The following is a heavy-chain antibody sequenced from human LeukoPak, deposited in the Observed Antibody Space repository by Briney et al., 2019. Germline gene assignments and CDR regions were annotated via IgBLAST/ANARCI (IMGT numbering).Heavy chain of an antibody. J-gene: IGHJ4*02. D-gene: IGHD3-10*01. CDR2: INWNGGST. V-gene: IGHV3-20*01. CDR3: ARGGGSGSYYLFYFDY. Sequence: GGSLRLSCAASGFTFDDYGMSWVRQAPGKGLEWVSGINWNGGSTGYADSVKGRFTISRDNAKNSLYLQMNSLRAEDTALYHCARGGGSGSYYLFYFDYWGQGTLVTVSS. CDR1: GFTFDDYG.